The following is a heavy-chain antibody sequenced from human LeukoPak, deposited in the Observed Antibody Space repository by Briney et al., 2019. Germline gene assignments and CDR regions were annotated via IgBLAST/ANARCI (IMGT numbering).Heavy chain of an antibody. Sequence: GGSLRLSCAASGFTFRSYSMNWVRQAPGKGLEWLSYISSSSSSTYYADSVQGRFTISRDYAKNSLYLQMNSLRAEDTAVYYCARGNREFDYWGQGTLVTVSS. CDR1: GFTFRSYS. D-gene: IGHD1-26*01. CDR2: ISSSSSST. J-gene: IGHJ4*02. V-gene: IGHV3-48*01. CDR3: ARGNREFDY.